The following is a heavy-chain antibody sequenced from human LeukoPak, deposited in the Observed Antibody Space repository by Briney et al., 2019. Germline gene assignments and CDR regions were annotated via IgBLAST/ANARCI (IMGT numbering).Heavy chain of an antibody. CDR1: GFTFSSYS. CDR3: ARGADGVSSNSRGWFDP. Sequence: SGGSLRLSCTASGFTFSSYSMNWVRQAPGKGLEWVSSISTSSSYIYYADSVKGRFTISRDNARNSLYLQMDTLRAEDTAVYSCARGADGVSSNSRGWFDPWGQGTLVTVSS. J-gene: IGHJ5*02. D-gene: IGHD2-15*01. CDR2: ISTSSSYI. V-gene: IGHV3-21*01.